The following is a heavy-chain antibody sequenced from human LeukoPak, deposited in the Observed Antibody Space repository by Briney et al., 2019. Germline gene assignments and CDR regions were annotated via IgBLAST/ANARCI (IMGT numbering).Heavy chain of an antibody. J-gene: IGHJ5*02. CDR2: IYYSGST. CDR1: GGSISSSSYY. Sequence: SETLSLTCTVSGGSISSSSYYWGWIRQPPGKGLEWIGSIYYSGSTYYNPSLKSRVTISVDTSKNQFSLKLSSVTAADTAVCYCARLGYHYDSSGYYENWFDPWGQGTLVTVSS. V-gene: IGHV4-39*01. D-gene: IGHD3-22*01. CDR3: ARLGYHYDSSGYYENWFDP.